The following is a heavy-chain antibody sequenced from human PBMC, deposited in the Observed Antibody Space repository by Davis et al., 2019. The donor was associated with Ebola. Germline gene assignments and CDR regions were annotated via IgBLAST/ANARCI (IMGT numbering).Heavy chain of an antibody. Sequence: GGSLRLSCAASGFIFSSYVMSWVRQAPGKGLEWVSPLGTSADTYYADSVRGRFTISRDNSKNTLYLQMNGLRVEDTAIYYCAKDTSNIWFDIWGQGTNVTVSS. CDR1: GFIFSSYV. CDR3: AKDTSNIWFDI. D-gene: IGHD1-26*01. CDR2: LGTSADT. J-gene: IGHJ3*02. V-gene: IGHV3-23*01.